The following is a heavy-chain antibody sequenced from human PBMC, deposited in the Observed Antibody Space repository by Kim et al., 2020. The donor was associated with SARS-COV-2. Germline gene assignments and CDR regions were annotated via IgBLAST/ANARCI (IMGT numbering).Heavy chain of an antibody. CDR3: ARVPVPYSSSWYGFDY. V-gene: IGHV4-34*01. J-gene: IGHJ4*02. Sequence: SLKSRVTISVDTSKNQFSLKLSSVTAADTAVYYCARVPVPYSSSWYGFDYWGQGTLVTVSS. D-gene: IGHD6-13*01.